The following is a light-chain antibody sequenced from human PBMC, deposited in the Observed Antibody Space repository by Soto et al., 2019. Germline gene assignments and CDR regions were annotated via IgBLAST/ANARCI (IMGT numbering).Light chain of an antibody. CDR2: DAS. CDR3: QQDNSYSWT. Sequence: PMTQSPSSLSSSLRDIVTITCRASQSISGSLNWYQQKPGKAPKLLIYDASSLESGVPSRFSGSGSGTEFTLTISILQPDDFASYCCQQDNSYSWTFGQGTKVDIK. V-gene: IGKV1-5*01. J-gene: IGKJ1*01. CDR1: QSISGS.